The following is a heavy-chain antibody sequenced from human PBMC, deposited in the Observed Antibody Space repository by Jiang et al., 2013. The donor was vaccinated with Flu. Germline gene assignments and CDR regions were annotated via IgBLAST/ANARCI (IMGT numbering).Heavy chain of an antibody. CDR1: GGSLKTGDFY. J-gene: IGHJ3*02. V-gene: IGHV4-30-4*01. CDR2: IYYSDNTYY. Sequence: GPGLVKSSQTLSLTCTVSGGSLKTGDFYWTWIRQSPGKGLECIGYIYYSDNTYYYYNPSLKSRLTISVDTSKNQFSLRLTSVTAADTAMYYCAGATSVTMWAFDIWGQGTKGHRLF. CDR3: AGATSVTMWAFDI. D-gene: IGHD3-10*02.